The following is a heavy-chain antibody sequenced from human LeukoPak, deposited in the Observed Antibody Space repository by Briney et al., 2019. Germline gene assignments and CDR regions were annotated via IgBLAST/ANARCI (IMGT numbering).Heavy chain of an antibody. CDR1: GGTFSSYA. V-gene: IGHV1-69*01. D-gene: IGHD2-2*01. J-gene: IGHJ5*02. CDR2: IIPIFGTA. Sequence: ASVKVSCKASGGTFSSYAISWVRQAPGQGLEWMGGIIPIFGTANYAQKFQGRVTITADESTSTDYMELSSLRSEDTAVYYCARDEICSSTSCSQGFDPWGQGTLVTVSS. CDR3: ARDEICSSTSCSQGFDP.